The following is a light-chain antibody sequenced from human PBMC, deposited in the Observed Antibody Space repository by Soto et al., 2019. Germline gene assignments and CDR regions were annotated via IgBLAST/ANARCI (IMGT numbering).Light chain of an antibody. J-gene: IGKJ4*01. CDR3: QQYGSSPLT. Sequence: IRMTQSPSSLSASTGERVTITCRASQGISSYLAWYQQKPGKVPKLLIYAASTLQSGVPSRFSGSGSGTDFTLTISRLEPEDFAVYYCQQYGSSPLTFGGGTRWIS. CDR1: QGISSY. CDR2: AAS. V-gene: IGKV1-27*01.